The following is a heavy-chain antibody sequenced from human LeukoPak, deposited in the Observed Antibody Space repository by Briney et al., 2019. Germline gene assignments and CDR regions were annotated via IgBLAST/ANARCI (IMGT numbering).Heavy chain of an antibody. D-gene: IGHD6-19*01. J-gene: IGHJ4*02. V-gene: IGHV4-38-2*01. Sequence: KASETLSLTSGVSGYSISSGYYWGWIRQPPGKGLEWIGSIYHSGSTYYNPSLKSRVTISVDTSKNQFSLKLSSVTAADTAVYYCARHSAVAGTYFDYWGQGTLVTVSS. CDR3: ARHSAVAGTYFDY. CDR1: GYSISSGYY. CDR2: IYHSGST.